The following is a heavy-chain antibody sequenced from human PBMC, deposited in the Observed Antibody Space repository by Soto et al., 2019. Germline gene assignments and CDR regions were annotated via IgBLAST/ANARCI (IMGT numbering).Heavy chain of an antibody. D-gene: IGHD6-19*01. J-gene: IGHJ4*02. V-gene: IGHV4-4*02. CDR3: ARSAGWYAVHS. CDR1: GDSVSSPYY. Sequence: QVQLQESGPGRVKPSGTLSLTCAVSGDSVSSPYYWCWVRQPPGKGLEWIGEVFHTGTTRYNPSLRSRVTISMDKSINQFSLDLSSVTAADTAVYYCARSAGWYAVHSWGPGTLVIVSS. CDR2: VFHTGTT.